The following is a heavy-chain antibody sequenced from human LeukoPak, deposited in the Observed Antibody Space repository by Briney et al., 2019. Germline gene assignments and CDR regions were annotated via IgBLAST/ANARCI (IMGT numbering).Heavy chain of an antibody. Sequence: GGSLRLSCAASGFTFSSYAMSWVRQAPGKGLEWVSAISGSGGSTYYADSVKGRFTISRDNSKNTLYLQMNSLRAEDTAVYYCARYQDGSGYYYDDAFDIWGQGTMVTVSS. CDR3: ARYQDGSGYYYDDAFDI. J-gene: IGHJ3*02. V-gene: IGHV3-23*01. CDR1: GFTFSSYA. D-gene: IGHD3-22*01. CDR2: ISGSGGST.